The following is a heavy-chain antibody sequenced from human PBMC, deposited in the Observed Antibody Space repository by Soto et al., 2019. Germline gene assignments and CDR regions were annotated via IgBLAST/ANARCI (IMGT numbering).Heavy chain of an antibody. D-gene: IGHD2-21*02. CDR1: GDSFSSYY. CDR2: ISYTGVT. CDR3: ARDRTASWFDP. Sequence: QVQLQESGPGLVKPSETLSLTCAVSGDSFSSYYWSWIRQPPGKGLEWIGYISYTGVTSDNPSLKTRVTISVDTSKNQFSLKLSSVTAADTAVYYCARDRTASWFDPWGQGTLVTVSS. V-gene: IGHV4-59*01. J-gene: IGHJ5*02.